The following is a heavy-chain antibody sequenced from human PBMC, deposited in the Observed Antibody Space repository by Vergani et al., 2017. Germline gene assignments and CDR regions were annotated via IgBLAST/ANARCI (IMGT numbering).Heavy chain of an antibody. CDR3: AKYLRDSTDGLPDS. Sequence: QVQLVESAGGVVKPGGSLRLSCAASGFTFSNFGMHWIRQAPGKGLEWMAYIGKDGINTRYRDAVKGRFTVSRDNSKDILYLQMDSLRSEDTAIYYCAKYLRDSTDGLPDSWGQGTLVIVSS. J-gene: IGHJ4*02. CDR2: IGKDGINT. CDR1: GFTFSNFG. V-gene: IGHV3-30*02. D-gene: IGHD2-21*02.